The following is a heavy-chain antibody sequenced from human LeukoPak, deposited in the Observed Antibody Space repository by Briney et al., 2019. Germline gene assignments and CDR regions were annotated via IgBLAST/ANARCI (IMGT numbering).Heavy chain of an antibody. Sequence: SETLSLTCAVYVGSFSGHFWSWIRQPPGKGLEWIGEISHGGSTNYNPSLKSRVTISVDTSKNQYSLKLSSVTAADTAVYYCARQDYYDSSGQNWFDPWGQGTLVTVSS. J-gene: IGHJ5*02. CDR2: ISHGGST. CDR3: ARQDYYDSSGQNWFDP. V-gene: IGHV4-34*01. D-gene: IGHD3-22*01. CDR1: VGSFSGHF.